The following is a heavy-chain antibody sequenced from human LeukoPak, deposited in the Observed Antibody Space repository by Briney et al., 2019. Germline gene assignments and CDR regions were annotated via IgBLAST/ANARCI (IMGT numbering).Heavy chain of an antibody. CDR2: ISAYNGNT. V-gene: IGHV1-18*01. Sequence: GASVKVSCKASGYTFTSYGISWVRQAPGQGLEWMGWISAYNGNTNYAQKLQGRVTMTTDTSTSTAYMELRSLRSDDTAVYYCAISGMVRGVIYDKYYWGQGTLVTVSS. CDR1: GYTFTSYG. D-gene: IGHD3-10*01. CDR3: AISGMVRGVIYDKYY. J-gene: IGHJ4*02.